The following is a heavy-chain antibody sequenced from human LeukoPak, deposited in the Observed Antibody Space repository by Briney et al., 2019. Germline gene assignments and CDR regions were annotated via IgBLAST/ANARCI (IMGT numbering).Heavy chain of an antibody. J-gene: IGHJ3*02. CDR1: GYTFTSYA. Sequence: ASVKVSCKASGYTFTSYAMNWVRQAPGQGLEWMGWINPNSGGTNYAQKFQGRVTMTRDTSISTAYMELSRLRSDDTAVYYCASDNYSSRAFDIWGQGTMVTVSS. D-gene: IGHD6-13*01. CDR3: ASDNYSSRAFDI. CDR2: INPNSGGT. V-gene: IGHV1-2*02.